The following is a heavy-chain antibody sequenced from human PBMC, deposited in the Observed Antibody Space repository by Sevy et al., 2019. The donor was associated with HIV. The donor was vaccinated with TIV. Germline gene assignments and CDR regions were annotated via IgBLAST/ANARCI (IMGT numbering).Heavy chain of an antibody. CDR3: ARVGDYVWGSYRYPDY. D-gene: IGHD3-16*02. CDR1: GYSISSGYY. V-gene: IGHV4-38-2*01. CDR2: IYHSGST. Sequence: SETLSLTCAVSGYSISSGYYWGWIRQPPGKRLEWIGSIYHSGSTYYNPSLKSRVTISVDTSKNQFSLKLSSVTAADTAVYYCARVGDYVWGSYRYPDYWGQGTLVTVSS. J-gene: IGHJ4*02.